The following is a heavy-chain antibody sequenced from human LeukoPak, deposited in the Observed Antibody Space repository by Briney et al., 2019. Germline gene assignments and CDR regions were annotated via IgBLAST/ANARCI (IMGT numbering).Heavy chain of an antibody. D-gene: IGHD4-17*01. Sequence: AETLSLTCTVSGGSISSYYWSWIRQPPGKGLEWIGYIYYSGSTNYNPSLKSRATISVDTSKNQFSLKLSSVTAADTAVYYCARGPTVTPRYWGQGTLVTVSS. CDR1: GGSISSYY. CDR2: IYYSGST. J-gene: IGHJ4*02. V-gene: IGHV4-59*01. CDR3: ARGPTVTPRY.